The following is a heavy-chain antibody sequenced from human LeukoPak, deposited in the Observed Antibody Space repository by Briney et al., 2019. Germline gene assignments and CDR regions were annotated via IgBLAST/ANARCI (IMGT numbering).Heavy chain of an antibody. V-gene: IGHV1-3*01. CDR1: GYTFSHYG. CDR3: AKASAGSSWYLGDDY. D-gene: IGHD6-13*01. J-gene: IGHJ4*02. CDR2: INAGTGDG. Sequence: ASVKVSCKASGYTFSHYGVQWVRPAPGQTFEWMGWINAGTGDGKYSQKFQGRRTMTSDTSATTLYMELSSLRSEDTAVYYCAKASAGSSWYLGDDYWGQGTLVTVSS.